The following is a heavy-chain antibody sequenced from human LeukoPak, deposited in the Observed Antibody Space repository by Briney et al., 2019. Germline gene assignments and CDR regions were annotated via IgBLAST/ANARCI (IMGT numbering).Heavy chain of an antibody. J-gene: IGHJ4*02. D-gene: IGHD6-19*01. CDR3: ARVGAVAKSGGIDY. V-gene: IGHV4-39*07. CDR1: GGSIGISSYY. Sequence: SETLSLTCTVSGGSIGISSYYWGWIRQPPGKGLNWIGSIYYSGSTYYNPSLKSRVTISVDTSKNQFSLKLTSVTAADTAVYYCARVGAVAKSGGIDYWGQGTLVTVSS. CDR2: IYYSGST.